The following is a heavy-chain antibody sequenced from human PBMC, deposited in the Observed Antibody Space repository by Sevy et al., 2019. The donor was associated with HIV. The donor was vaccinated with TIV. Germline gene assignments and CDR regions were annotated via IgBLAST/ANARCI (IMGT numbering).Heavy chain of an antibody. J-gene: IGHJ4*02. D-gene: IGHD3-16*01. V-gene: IGHV1-46*01. CDR3: TRVRSFGFEY. CDR2: TTPSGDTT. Sequence: ASVKVSGKAAGYNFTSYYIHWVRQAPGQGLEWMGITTPSGDTTTYSQKFQGRVTMTSDTSTSTVYMELSSLRYDDTAVYYCTRVRSFGFEYWGQGTLVTVSS. CDR1: GYNFTSYY.